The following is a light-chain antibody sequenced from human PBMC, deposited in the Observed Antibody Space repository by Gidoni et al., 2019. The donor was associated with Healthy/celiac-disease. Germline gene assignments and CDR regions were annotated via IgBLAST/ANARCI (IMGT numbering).Light chain of an antibody. J-gene: IGKJ1*01. Sequence: EIQITQSPSSLSASVGDRVTITCRASQSISSYLNWYQQKPGKDPKLLIYAASTLQSGVPSRFSGSGSGTDFTLTISSLQPEDFATYYCQQCYSTPGTFGQGTKVEIK. CDR1: QSISSY. CDR2: AAS. V-gene: IGKV1-39*01. CDR3: QQCYSTPGT.